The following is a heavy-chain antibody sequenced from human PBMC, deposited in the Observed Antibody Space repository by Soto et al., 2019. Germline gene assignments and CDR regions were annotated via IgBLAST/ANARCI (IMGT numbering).Heavy chain of an antibody. V-gene: IGHV4-31*11. J-gene: IGHJ6*02. CDR2: IYYSGST. CDR1: GGSISSGGYY. Sequence: SETLSLTCAVSGGSISSGGYYWSWIRQHPGKGLEWIGYIYYSGSTYYNPSLKSRVTISVDTSKNQFSLKLSSVTAADTAVYFCARVFAFGGMDVWGQGTTVTVS. CDR3: ARVFAFGGMDV. D-gene: IGHD3-10*01.